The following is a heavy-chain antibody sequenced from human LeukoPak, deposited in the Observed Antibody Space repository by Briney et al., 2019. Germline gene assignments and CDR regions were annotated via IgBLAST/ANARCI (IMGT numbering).Heavy chain of an antibody. CDR3: AACSGGSWYNWFDA. D-gene: IGHD2-15*01. CDR1: RFTFSSYA. V-gene: IGHV3-23*01. CDR2: ISSSVGST. J-gene: IGHJ5*02. Sequence: VGSLRLSSAASRFTFSSYAMSWVRQAPGRGLECVSAISSSVGSTYYADSVKGRFTISRDNSKNTLYLQMNSLRAEDTAVYYCAACSGGSWYNWFDAWGQGTLVTVSS.